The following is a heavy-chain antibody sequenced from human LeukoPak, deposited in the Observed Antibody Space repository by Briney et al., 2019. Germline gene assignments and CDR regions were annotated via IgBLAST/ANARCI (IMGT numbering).Heavy chain of an antibody. D-gene: IGHD1-26*01. CDR2: IYYSGST. Sequence: SETLSLTCTVSGGSISSSSYYWGWIRRPPGKGLEWIGSIYYSGSTYYNPSLKSRVTISVDTSKNQFSLKLSSVTAADTAVYYCAREATGPGSNWFDPWGQGTLVTVSS. J-gene: IGHJ5*02. CDR3: AREATGPGSNWFDP. V-gene: IGHV4-39*02. CDR1: GGSISSSSYY.